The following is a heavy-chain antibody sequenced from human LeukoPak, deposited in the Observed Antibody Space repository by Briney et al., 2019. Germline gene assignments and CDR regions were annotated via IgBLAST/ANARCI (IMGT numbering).Heavy chain of an antibody. CDR2: ISGSGGST. CDR1: GFIFSSYA. J-gene: IGHJ5*01. Sequence: PGGSLRLSCVASGFIFSSYAISWVRQAQGKGLEWVSFISGSGGSTYYADYVKGRFTISRDTAKNTLYLQMNSLRAEDTAVYYCAKVEYSSSWYWFDPWGQRTLVTVSS. CDR3: AKVEYSSSWYWFDP. V-gene: IGHV3-23*01. D-gene: IGHD6-13*01.